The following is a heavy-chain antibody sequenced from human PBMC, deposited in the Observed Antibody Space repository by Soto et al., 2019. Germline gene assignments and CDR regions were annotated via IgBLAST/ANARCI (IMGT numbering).Heavy chain of an antibody. CDR3: ASGYSYGSYYYYGMDV. Sequence: GGSLRLSCAAAGFTVDSYGINWVRQAPGKGLEWVSSISSSSSYIYYADSVKGRFTISRDNAKNSLYLQMNSLRAEDTAVYYCASGYSYGSYYYYGMDVWGQGTTVTVSS. V-gene: IGHV3-21*01. CDR1: GFTVDSYG. J-gene: IGHJ6*02. D-gene: IGHD5-18*01. CDR2: ISSSSSYI.